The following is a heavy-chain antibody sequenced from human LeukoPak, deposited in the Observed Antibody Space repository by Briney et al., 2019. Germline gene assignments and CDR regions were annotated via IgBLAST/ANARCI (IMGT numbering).Heavy chain of an antibody. V-gene: IGHV1-69*01. D-gene: IGHD5-12*01. CDR2: IIPIFDTA. CDR1: VGTFSSYA. J-gene: IGHJ4*02. Sequence: AAVKVSCKASVGTFSSYAISWVRQAPGQGLEWMGGIIPIFDTANYAQKFQGRVTITADESTSTAYMELSSLRSEDTAVYYGARGGGPYSGYELGLGYWGQGTLVTVSS. CDR3: ARGGGPYSGYELGLGY.